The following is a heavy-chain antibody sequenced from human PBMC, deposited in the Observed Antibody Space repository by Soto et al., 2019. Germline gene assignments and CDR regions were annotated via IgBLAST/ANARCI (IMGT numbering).Heavy chain of an antibody. CDR2: ISWNSGSI. D-gene: IGHD5-12*01. V-gene: IGHV3-9*01. Sequence: GGSLRLSCAASGFTFDDYAMHWVRQAPGKGLEWVSGISWNSGSIGYADSVKGRFTISRDNAKNSLYLQMNSLRAEDTALYYCAKDTGYSGYDRNAYFDYWGQGTLVTVSS. CDR1: GFTFDDYA. J-gene: IGHJ4*02. CDR3: AKDTGYSGYDRNAYFDY.